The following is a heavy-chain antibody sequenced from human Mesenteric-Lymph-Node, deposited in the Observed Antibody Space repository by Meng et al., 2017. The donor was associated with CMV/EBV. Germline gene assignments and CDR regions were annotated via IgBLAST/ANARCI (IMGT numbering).Heavy chain of an antibody. CDR1: GFIFSSYE. CDR2: ISGSGGST. D-gene: IGHD5-12*01. Sequence: GGSLRLSCATSGFIFSSYEVNWVRQAPGKGLEWVSAISGSGGSTYYADSVKGRFTISRDNSKNTLYLQMNSLRPEDTAVYYCAKGDKVATITHVWGQGTMVTVSS. J-gene: IGHJ3*01. CDR3: AKGDKVATITHV. V-gene: IGHV3-23*01.